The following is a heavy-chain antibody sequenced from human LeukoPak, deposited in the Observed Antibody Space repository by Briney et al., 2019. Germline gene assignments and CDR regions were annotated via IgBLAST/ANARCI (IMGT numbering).Heavy chain of an antibody. V-gene: IGHV3-30*02. CDR3: AKDWTSAGNSGSYPYYFDY. J-gene: IGHJ4*02. D-gene: IGHD1-26*01. CDR2: IRYDGSNK. CDR1: GFTFSSYG. Sequence: GGSLRLSCAASGFTFSSYGMHWVRQAPGKGLEWVAFIRYDGSNKYYADSVKGRFTISRDNSKNTLYLQMNSLRAEDTAVYYCAKDWTSAGNSGSYPYYFDYWGQGTLVTVSS.